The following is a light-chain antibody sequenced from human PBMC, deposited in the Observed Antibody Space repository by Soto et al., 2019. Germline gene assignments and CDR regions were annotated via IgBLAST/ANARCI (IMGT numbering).Light chain of an antibody. Sequence: QSVLTQPPSESGTPGQRVTISCSGSSSKIGSYYVYWYQQVPGTASRLLIYSNDQRPSGVSDRFSGSKSGSSASLAIIGLQSDDEADYYCATWDDSLSGRWVFGGGTKLTVL. CDR1: SSKIGSYY. V-gene: IGLV1-47*02. J-gene: IGLJ3*02. CDR3: ATWDDSLSGRWV. CDR2: SND.